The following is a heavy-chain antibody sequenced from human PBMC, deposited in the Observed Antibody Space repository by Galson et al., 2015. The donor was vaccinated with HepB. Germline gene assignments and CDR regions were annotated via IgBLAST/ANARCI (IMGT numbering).Heavy chain of an antibody. CDR2: IYPGDSDT. V-gene: IGHV5-51*01. CDR1: GYSFTHYY. J-gene: IGHJ4*02. CDR3: ARHSAYCGSDCYPSPFDY. Sequence: QSGAEVKKPGESLKISCKGSGYSFTHYYIVWVRQMPGKGLEWMGIIYPGDSDTTYSPSFQGQVTISADKSISTAYLQWSSLKASDTAMYYCARHSAYCGSDCYPSPFDYWGRGTLVTVSS. D-gene: IGHD2-21*02.